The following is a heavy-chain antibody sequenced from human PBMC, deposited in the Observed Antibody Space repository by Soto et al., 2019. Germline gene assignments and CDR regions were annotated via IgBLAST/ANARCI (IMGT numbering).Heavy chain of an antibody. Sequence: PGGSLRLSCAASGFILSDYWMHWVRQVPGKGLLWVSRISVDGRDTTYADSVKGRFTISRDNAKNTLYLQMDSLRAEDTAVYYCARRSYGSGVDLWGRGTLVTVSS. CDR2: ISVDGRDT. D-gene: IGHD3-10*01. V-gene: IGHV3-74*03. J-gene: IGHJ5*02. CDR3: ARRSYGSGVDL. CDR1: GFILSDYW.